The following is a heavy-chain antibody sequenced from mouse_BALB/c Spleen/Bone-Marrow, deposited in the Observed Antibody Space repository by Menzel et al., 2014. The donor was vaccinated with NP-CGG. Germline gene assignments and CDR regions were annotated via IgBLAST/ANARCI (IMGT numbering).Heavy chain of an antibody. J-gene: IGHJ3*01. CDR3: ARTYGSSYFVY. Sequence: NWVKQRPGQGLEWIGRIYPGDGDTNYNGNFKGKATLTADKSSSTAYMQLSSLTSVDSAAYFCARTYGSSYFVYWGQGTLVTVSA. D-gene: IGHD1-1*01. CDR2: IYPGDGDT. V-gene: IGHV1-82*01.